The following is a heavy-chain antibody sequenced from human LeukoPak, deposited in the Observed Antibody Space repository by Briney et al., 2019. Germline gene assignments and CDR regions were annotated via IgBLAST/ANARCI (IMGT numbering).Heavy chain of an antibody. Sequence: ASVKVSCKASGYTFTGYYMHWVRQAPGQGLEWMGWINPNSGGTNYAQKFQGRVTMTRDTSISTAYMELSRLRSDDTAVYYCARDRYYYDSSGLFDYRGQGTLVTVSS. CDR3: ARDRYYYDSSGLFDY. CDR1: GYTFTGYY. D-gene: IGHD3-22*01. CDR2: INPNSGGT. V-gene: IGHV1-2*02. J-gene: IGHJ4*02.